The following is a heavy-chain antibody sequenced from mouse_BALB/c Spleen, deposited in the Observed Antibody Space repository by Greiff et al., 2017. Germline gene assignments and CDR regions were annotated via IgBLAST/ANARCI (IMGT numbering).Heavy chain of an antibody. CDR3: ARKIGPSWVAY. J-gene: IGHJ3*01. CDR2: IWSGGST. V-gene: IGHV2-2*02. Sequence: VKLVESGPGLVQPSQSLSITCTVSGFSLTSYGVHWVRQSPGKGLEWLGVIWSGGSTDYNAAFISRLSISKDNSKSQVFFKMNSLQANVTAIYFSARKIGPSWVAYRGEGRLVTVSA. CDR1: GFSLTSYG.